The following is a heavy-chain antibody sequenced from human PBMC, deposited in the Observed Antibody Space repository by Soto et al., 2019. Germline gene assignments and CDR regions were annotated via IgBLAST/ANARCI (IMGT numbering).Heavy chain of an antibody. D-gene: IGHD3-22*01. CDR1: GFTFSSYA. V-gene: IGHV3-23*01. CDR3: AGQIFDSGP. Sequence: PGGSLRLSCAASGFTFSSYAMSWVRQAPGKGLEWVSGVSGISGSGGSTYYADSVKGRFTISRDNSKNTLYLQMNSLRAEDTAVYYCAGQIFDSGPWGQGTLVTVSS. CDR2: ISGSGGST. J-gene: IGHJ5*02.